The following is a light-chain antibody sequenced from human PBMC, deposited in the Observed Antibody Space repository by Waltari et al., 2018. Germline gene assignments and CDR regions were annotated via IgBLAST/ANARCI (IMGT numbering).Light chain of an antibody. CDR2: WSS. V-gene: IGKV4-1*01. CDR1: LSVLYISNSKNS. Sequence: DIVMTQCTDSLDVSLGERAAINCMCSLSVLYISNSKNSLAWYQQKPGQPTKLLMYWSSARDSRVPDLFSGDVSGTDVTLTISSLQAEDVAVYYGQQYYSGPWTFCQWTNVEIK. CDR3: QQYYSGPWT. J-gene: IGKJ1*01.